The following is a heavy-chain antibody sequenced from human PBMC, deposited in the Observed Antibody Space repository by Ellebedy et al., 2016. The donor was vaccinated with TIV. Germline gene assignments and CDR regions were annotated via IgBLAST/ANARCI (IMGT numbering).Heavy chain of an antibody. J-gene: IGHJ4*02. CDR3: ARDESRYGGNSGAY. CDR2: INPNSGGT. D-gene: IGHD4-23*01. Sequence: ASVKVSCKASGYTFSSYYMHWVRQAPAHGLEWMGWINPNSGGTNYAQKFQGRVTMTRDTSISPAYMELSRLRSDDTAVYYCARDESRYGGNSGAYWGQGTLVTVSS. CDR1: GYTFSSYY. V-gene: IGHV1-2*02.